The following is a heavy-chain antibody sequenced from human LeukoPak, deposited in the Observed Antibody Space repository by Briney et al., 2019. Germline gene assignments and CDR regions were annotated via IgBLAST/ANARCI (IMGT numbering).Heavy chain of an antibody. CDR2: IWYDGSNK. D-gene: IGHD6-6*01. Sequence: GRSLRLSCAATGFTFSSYGMHWVRQAPGKGLEWVAVIWYDGSNKYYADSVKGRFTISRDNSKNTLYLQMNSLRAEDTAVYYCAKEPSGIRSSYYFDYWGQGTLVTVSS. CDR3: AKEPSGIRSSYYFDY. J-gene: IGHJ4*02. V-gene: IGHV3-33*06. CDR1: GFTFSSYG.